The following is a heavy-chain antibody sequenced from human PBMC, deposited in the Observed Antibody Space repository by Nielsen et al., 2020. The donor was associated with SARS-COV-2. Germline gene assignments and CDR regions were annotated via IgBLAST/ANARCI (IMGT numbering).Heavy chain of an antibody. D-gene: IGHD3-10*01. J-gene: IGHJ4*02. Sequence: SETLSLTCAVYGGSFSGYYWSWIRQPPGKGLEWIGEINHSGSTNYNPSLKSRVTISVDTSKNQFSLKLSSVTAADAAVYYCARGVYYCSGTHFDYWGQGTLVTVSS. CDR2: INHSGST. CDR3: ARGVYYCSGTHFDY. V-gene: IGHV4-34*01. CDR1: GGSFSGYY.